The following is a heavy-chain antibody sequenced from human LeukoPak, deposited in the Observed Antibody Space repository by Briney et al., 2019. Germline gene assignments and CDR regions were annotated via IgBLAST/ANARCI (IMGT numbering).Heavy chain of an antibody. Sequence: RASGTLSLTCTVSGGSISSYYWSWIRQPAGKGLEWIGHVYTSGSTNYNPSLKSRVTMSVDTSKDQFSLKLNSVTAADTAVYYCARHRLGHWYFDLWGRGTLVTVSS. D-gene: IGHD7-27*01. V-gene: IGHV4-4*07. CDR2: VYTSGST. CDR3: ARHRLGHWYFDL. CDR1: GGSISSYY. J-gene: IGHJ2*01.